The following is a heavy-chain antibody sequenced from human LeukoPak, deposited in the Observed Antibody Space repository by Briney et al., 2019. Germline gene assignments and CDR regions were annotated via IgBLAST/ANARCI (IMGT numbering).Heavy chain of an antibody. V-gene: IGHV3-7*01. Sequence: GGSLRLSCAASGFNFRNYWMTWVRQAPGKGLEWVANIKQDGSEKYYVDSVEGRFTISRENAKNSVYLQMRGLRAEDTAVYYCARDDYNSGPGDYWGQGTLVTVSS. J-gene: IGHJ4*02. CDR2: IKQDGSEK. D-gene: IGHD4-11*01. CDR1: GFNFRNYW. CDR3: ARDDYNSGPGDY.